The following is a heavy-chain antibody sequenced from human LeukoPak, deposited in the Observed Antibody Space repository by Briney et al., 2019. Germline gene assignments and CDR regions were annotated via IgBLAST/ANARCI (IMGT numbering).Heavy chain of an antibody. CDR2: INRSGST. CDR3: ARTLTWDAFDT. D-gene: IGHD3-16*01. J-gene: IGHJ3*02. Sequence: SETLSLTCAVYDGSFSDYSWSWIRQPPGKGLEWIGEINRSGSTSYNPSLKSRVTILVDTSKKQFSLRLSSVTAADTAVYYCARTLTWDAFDTWGQGTMVTVSS. V-gene: IGHV4-34*01. CDR1: DGSFSDYS.